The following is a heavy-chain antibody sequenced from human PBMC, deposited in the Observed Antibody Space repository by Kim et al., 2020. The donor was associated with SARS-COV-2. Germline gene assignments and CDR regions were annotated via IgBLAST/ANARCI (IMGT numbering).Heavy chain of an antibody. V-gene: IGHV1-18*01. CDR1: GYTFTSYG. CDR2: ISAYNGNT. J-gene: IGHJ4*02. Sequence: ASVKVSCKASGYTFTSYGISWVRQAPGQGLEWMGWISAYNGNTNYAQKLQGRVTMTTDTSTSTAYMELRSLRSDDTAVYYCAIDTWYDYYGSGSYSNWGQGTLVTVSS. D-gene: IGHD3-10*01. CDR3: AIDTWYDYYGSGSYSN.